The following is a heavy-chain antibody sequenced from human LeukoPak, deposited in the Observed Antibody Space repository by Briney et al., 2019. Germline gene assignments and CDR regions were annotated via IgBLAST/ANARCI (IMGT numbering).Heavy chain of an antibody. D-gene: IGHD3-10*01. V-gene: IGHV3-74*01. CDR3: ARLLRGSAFDI. CDR2: IRSDGGDT. CDR1: GFTLSSYW. J-gene: IGHJ3*02. Sequence: GGSLRLSCAASGFTLSSYWMHWVRQVPGKGLVWVSRIRSDGGDTTYADSVKGRFTISRDNAKNTLYLQMNSLTAEDTAVYYCARLLRGSAFDIWGQGTMVTVS.